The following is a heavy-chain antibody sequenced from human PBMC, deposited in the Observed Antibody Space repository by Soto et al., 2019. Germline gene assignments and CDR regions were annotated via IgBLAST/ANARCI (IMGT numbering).Heavy chain of an antibody. D-gene: IGHD6-19*01. CDR2: VYFSGST. J-gene: IGHJ5*01. CDR1: GGSVSSRSYY. CDR3: AREYGSSLGNWIDS. V-gene: IGHV4-61*01. Sequence: PSETLSLTCTVSGGSVSSRSYYWSWFRQPPGKGLDWIGSVYFSGSTKYNPSLKSRVTISLDTSKTQFSLKLSSVTAADTAVYYCAREYGSSLGNWIDSWGQGTLVTVSS.